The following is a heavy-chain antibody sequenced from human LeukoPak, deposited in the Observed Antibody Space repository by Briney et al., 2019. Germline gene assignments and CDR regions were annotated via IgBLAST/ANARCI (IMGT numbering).Heavy chain of an antibody. J-gene: IGHJ4*02. CDR3: ARVGTSYCSTRYGCYPVWYFDN. D-gene: IGHD2-2*01. CDR1: GYTFNANY. CDR2: INPNSGET. Sequence: ASVKVSCTASGYTFNANYIHWVRQAPGQGLEWMGWINPNSGETNYSQTFQGRVIVTRDTSISTAYMELSRLTSDDTAVYYCARVGTSYCSTRYGCYPVWYFDNWGQGTLVTVSA. V-gene: IGHV1-2*02.